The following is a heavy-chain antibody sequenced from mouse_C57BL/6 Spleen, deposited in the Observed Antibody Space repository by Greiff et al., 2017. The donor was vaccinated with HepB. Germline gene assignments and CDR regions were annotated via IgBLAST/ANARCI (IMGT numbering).Heavy chain of an antibody. J-gene: IGHJ4*01. D-gene: IGHD1-1*01. Sequence: VQLQQSGPELVKPGASVKISCKASGYTFTDYYMNWVKQSHGKSLEWIGDINPNNGGTSYNQKFKGKATLTVDKSSSTAYMELRSLTSEDSAVYYCAREYGSSDYAMDYWGQGTSVTVSS. CDR2: INPNNGGT. V-gene: IGHV1-26*01. CDR1: GYTFTDYY. CDR3: AREYGSSDYAMDY.